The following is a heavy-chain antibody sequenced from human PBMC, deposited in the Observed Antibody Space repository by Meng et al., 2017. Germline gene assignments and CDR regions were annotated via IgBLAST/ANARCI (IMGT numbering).Heavy chain of an antibody. Sequence: GGSLRLSCAASGFTFSNSDMNWVRQAPGKGLEWVSGVSWNGSRTHYADSVKGRFIISRDNSRNFLYQQMNSLRPEDMAVYYCVRGGFRQWLVRCKNYWGQGTLVTVSS. CDR2: VSWNGSRT. CDR1: GFTFSNSD. CDR3: VRGGFRQWLVRCKNY. D-gene: IGHD6-19*01. J-gene: IGHJ4*02. V-gene: IGHV3-19*01.